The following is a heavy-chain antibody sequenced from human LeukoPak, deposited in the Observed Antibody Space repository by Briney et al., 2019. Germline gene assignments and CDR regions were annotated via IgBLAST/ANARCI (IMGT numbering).Heavy chain of an antibody. CDR2: ISSSSSYI. CDR1: GFTFSSYA. CDR3: ARAGIGGSSTSCDY. Sequence: PGGSLRLSCAASGFTFSSYAMHWVRQAPGKGLEWVSSISSSSSYIYYADSVKGRFTISRDNAKNSLYLQMNSLRAEDTAVYYCARAGIGGSSTSCDYWGQGTLVTVSS. D-gene: IGHD2-2*01. J-gene: IGHJ4*02. V-gene: IGHV3-21*01.